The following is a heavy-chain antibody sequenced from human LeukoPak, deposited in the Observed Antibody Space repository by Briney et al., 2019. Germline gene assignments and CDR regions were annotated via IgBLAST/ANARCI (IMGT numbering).Heavy chain of an antibody. J-gene: IGHJ4*02. Sequence: GASVKVSCKASGYTLTSYGISWVRQAPGQGLEWMGWISTYNGNTNYAQKVQGRVTMTTDTSTSTAYMELRSLRSDDTAVYYCARAAISKDGSGYFYWGQGTLVTVSS. D-gene: IGHD3-22*01. V-gene: IGHV1-18*01. CDR2: ISTYNGNT. CDR1: GYTLTSYG. CDR3: ARAAISKDGSGYFY.